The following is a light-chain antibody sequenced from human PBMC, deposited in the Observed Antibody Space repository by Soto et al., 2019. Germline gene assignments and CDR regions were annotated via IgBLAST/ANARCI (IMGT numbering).Light chain of an antibody. CDR1: SSDVGGYNY. J-gene: IGLJ3*02. V-gene: IGLV2-8*01. CDR2: EVS. CDR3: SSYAGNNNLV. Sequence: QSVLTQPPSASGSPGQSVTISCTGTSSDVGGYNYDSWYQHHPGKAPKLMIYEVSKRPSGVPDRFSGSKSVNAASLTVSGLQAEDEAAYYCSSYAGNNNLVFGGGTKLTVL.